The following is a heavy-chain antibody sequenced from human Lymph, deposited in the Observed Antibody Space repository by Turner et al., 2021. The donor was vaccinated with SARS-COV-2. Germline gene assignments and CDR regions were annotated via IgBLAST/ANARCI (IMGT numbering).Heavy chain of an antibody. CDR1: GFNFSNYA. CDR2: ISGSGART. D-gene: IGHD3-16*01. Sequence: EVQLLESGGYLVQPGGSLRLSCAASGFNFSNYAMSWVRQAPGKGLEWVSDISGSGARTYYADSVKGRFTISRDNSKNTLFLQMNSLRADDTAIYYCAKSPLGEDYFDYWGQGTLVTVSS. J-gene: IGHJ4*02. CDR3: AKSPLGEDYFDY. V-gene: IGHV3-23*01.